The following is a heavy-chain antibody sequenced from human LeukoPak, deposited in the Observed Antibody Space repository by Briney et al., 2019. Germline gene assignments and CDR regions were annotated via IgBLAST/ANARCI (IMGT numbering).Heavy chain of an antibody. CDR2: IIPIFGTA. Sequence: SVKLSCKASGGTFNSYAISWVRQAPGQGLEWMGRIIPIFGTANYAQKFQGRVTITTDESTSTAYMELSSLRSEDTAVYYCARDGASTAMAYFDYWGQGTLVTVSS. V-gene: IGHV1-69*05. CDR1: GGTFNSYA. J-gene: IGHJ4*02. CDR3: ARDGASTAMAYFDY. D-gene: IGHD5-18*01.